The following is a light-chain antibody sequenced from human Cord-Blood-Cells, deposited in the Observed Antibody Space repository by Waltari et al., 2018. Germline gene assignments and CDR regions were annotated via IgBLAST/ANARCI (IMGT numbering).Light chain of an antibody. CDR1: QSISSY. Sequence: DIQMTQSPSSLSASVGDRVTITCRASQSISSYLNWYQQKPGKAPKLLIYAASSLQSGVPSRFSGGGFGTDFTLTISSLQPEDFATYYCQQSYSTPPYTFGQGTKLEIK. V-gene: IGKV1-39*01. CDR2: AAS. J-gene: IGKJ2*01. CDR3: QQSYSTPPYT.